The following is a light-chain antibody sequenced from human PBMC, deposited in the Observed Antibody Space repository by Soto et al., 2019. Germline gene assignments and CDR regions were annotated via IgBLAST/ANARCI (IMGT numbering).Light chain of an antibody. CDR2: LGS. V-gene: IGKV2-28*01. J-gene: IGKJ1*01. CDR1: QSLLHSNGYNY. CDR3: MQALQTPWT. Sequence: DIVVTQSPLSLPVTPGEPASIYCRSSQSLLHSNGYNYLDWYLQKPGQSPQLLIYLGSNRASGVPDRFSGSGSGTDFTLKISRVEAEDVGVYDCMQALQTPWTFGQGTKVEIK.